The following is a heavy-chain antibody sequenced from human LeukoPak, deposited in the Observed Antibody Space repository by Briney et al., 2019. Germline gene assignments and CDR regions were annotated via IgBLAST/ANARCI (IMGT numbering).Heavy chain of an antibody. J-gene: IGHJ4*02. CDR2: IIPILGIA. V-gene: IGHV1-69*04. CDR1: GGTFSSYA. Sequence: GASVKVSCKASGGTFSSYAISWVRQAPGQGLEWMGRIIPILGIANYAQKFQGRVTITADKSTSTAYTELSSLRSEDTAVYYCAREEWEYYDSSGYYWVDYWGQGTLVTVSS. D-gene: IGHD3-22*01. CDR3: AREEWEYYDSSGYYWVDY.